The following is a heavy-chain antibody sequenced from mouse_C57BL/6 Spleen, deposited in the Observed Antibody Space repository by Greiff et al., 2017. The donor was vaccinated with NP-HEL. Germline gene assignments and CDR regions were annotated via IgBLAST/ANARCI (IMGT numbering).Heavy chain of an antibody. CDR2: INPNNGGT. D-gene: IGHD3-2*02. CDR1: GYTFTDYY. J-gene: IGHJ2*01. CDR3: ARRETAQADY. V-gene: IGHV1-26*01. Sequence: EVQLQQSGPELVKPGASVKISCKASGYTFTDYYMNWVKQSHGKSLEWIGDINPNNGGTSYNQKFKGKATLTVDKSSSTTYMELSSLTSEDAAVYYCARRETAQADYWGQGTTLTVSS.